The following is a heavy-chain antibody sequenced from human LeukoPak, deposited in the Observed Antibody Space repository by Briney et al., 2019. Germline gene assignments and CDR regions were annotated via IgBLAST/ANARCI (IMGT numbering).Heavy chain of an antibody. CDR3: ARGVPTGYYTSCYDY. V-gene: IGHV3-48*03. CDR1: GINFSDSE. Sequence: GGPLRLSCAASGINFSDSEMNWVRQAPGKGLEWVSYVSSSGTTIYYADSVKGRFTISRDNAKNSLYLQMNSLRAEDTAVYYCARGVPTGYYTSCYDYWDQGTLVTVSS. J-gene: IGHJ4*02. D-gene: IGHD3/OR15-3a*01. CDR2: VSSSGTTI.